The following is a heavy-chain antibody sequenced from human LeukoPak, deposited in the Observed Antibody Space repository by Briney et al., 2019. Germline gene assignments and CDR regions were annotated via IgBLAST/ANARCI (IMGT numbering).Heavy chain of an antibody. Sequence: PSETLSLTCAVYGGSFSGYYWSWIRQPPGKGLEWIGEINHSGSTNYNPSLKSRVTISVDTSKNQFSLKLSSVTAADTAVYYCARGMRDYGDYQTPRIAYYFDYWGQGTLVTVSS. J-gene: IGHJ4*02. CDR2: INHSGST. D-gene: IGHD4-17*01. CDR3: ARGMRDYGDYQTPRIAYYFDY. CDR1: GGSFSGYY. V-gene: IGHV4-34*01.